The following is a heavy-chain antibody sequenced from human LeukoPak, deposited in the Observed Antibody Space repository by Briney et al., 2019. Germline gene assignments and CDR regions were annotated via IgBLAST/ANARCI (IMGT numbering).Heavy chain of an antibody. V-gene: IGHV1-2*02. D-gene: IGHD3-10*01. J-gene: IGHJ4*02. CDR2: INPNSSGT. CDR1: GYTFTGYY. Sequence: GASVKVSCKASGYTFTGYYMHWVRQAPGQGLEWMGWINPNSSGTNYAQKFQGRVTMTRDTSISTAYMELSRLRSDDTAVYYCARGSITMVRGFVDYWGQGTLVTVSS. CDR3: ARGSITMVRGFVDY.